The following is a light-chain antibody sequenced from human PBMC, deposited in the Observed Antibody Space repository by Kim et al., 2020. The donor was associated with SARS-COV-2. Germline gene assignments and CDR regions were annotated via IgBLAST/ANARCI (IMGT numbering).Light chain of an antibody. Sequence: GQKVTIACSGSSSNIGNNYVSWYQQLPGTAPKLLIYDNNKRPSGIPDRFSGSKSGTSATLGITGLQTGDEAVYYCGTWDSSLSAVVFGGGTQLTVL. CDR3: GTWDSSLSAVV. J-gene: IGLJ2*01. CDR2: DNN. CDR1: SSNIGNNY. V-gene: IGLV1-51*01.